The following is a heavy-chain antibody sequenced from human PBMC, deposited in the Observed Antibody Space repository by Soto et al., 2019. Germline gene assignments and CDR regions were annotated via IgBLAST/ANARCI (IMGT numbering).Heavy chain of an antibody. D-gene: IGHD3-10*01. V-gene: IGHV3-23*01. J-gene: IGHJ4*02. CDR1: GFTFSSYS. CDR3: AKKVNSGQGSQYFDH. Sequence: EVQLLESGGGLVQPGGSLRLSCAASGFTFSSYSMSWVRQAPGKGLEWVSGFRTGGDDGTTYYADSVKGRFTISRDNSKDTLFLQINSLRAEDTDIYYCAKKVNSGQGSQYFDHWGQGTLVTVSS. CDR2: FRTGGDDGTT.